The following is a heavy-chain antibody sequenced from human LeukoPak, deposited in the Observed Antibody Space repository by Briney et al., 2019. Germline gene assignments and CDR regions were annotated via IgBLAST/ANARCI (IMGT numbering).Heavy chain of an antibody. J-gene: IGHJ4*02. CDR1: GFTFSSYA. V-gene: IGHV3-64D*06. CDR3: AKLGCTGTICYANY. CDR2: IDSNGGST. D-gene: IGHD2-2*01. Sequence: GGSLRLSCSASGFTFSSYALHWVRLAPGKGLEYVSAIDSNGGSTYYADSVKGRFTISRDNSENALYLQMSSLRAEDTALYYCAKLGCTGTICYANYWGQGTLVTVSS.